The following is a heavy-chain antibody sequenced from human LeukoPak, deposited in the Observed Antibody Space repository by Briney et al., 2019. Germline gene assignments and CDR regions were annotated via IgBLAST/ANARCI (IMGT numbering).Heavy chain of an antibody. J-gene: IGHJ4*02. CDR1: GFTFSSYG. CDR2: IWYDGSNK. Sequence: GGSLRLSCAAPGFTFSSYGMHWVRQAPGKGLEWVAVIWYDGSNKYYADSAKGRFTISRDNSKNTLYLQMNSLRAEDTAVYYCARGSAAGTDYWGQGTLVTVSS. V-gene: IGHV3-33*01. D-gene: IGHD6-13*01. CDR3: ARGSAAGTDY.